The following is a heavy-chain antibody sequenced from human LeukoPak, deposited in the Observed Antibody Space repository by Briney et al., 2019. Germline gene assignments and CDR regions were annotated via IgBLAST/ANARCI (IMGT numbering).Heavy chain of an antibody. CDR1: GYTFTSYG. Sequence: SVKVSCKASGYTFTSYGISWVRQAPGQGLEWMGRIIPILGIANYAQKFQGRVTITADKSTSTAYMGLSSLRSEDTAVYYCARDPYSSSSRDNWFDPWGQGTLVTVSS. V-gene: IGHV1-69*04. J-gene: IGHJ5*02. D-gene: IGHD6-13*01. CDR2: IIPILGIA. CDR3: ARDPYSSSSRDNWFDP.